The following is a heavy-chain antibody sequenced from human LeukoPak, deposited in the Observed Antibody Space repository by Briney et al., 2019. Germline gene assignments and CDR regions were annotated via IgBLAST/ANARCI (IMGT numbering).Heavy chain of an antibody. V-gene: IGHV1-46*01. D-gene: IGHD3-10*01. CDR2: INPSGGST. J-gene: IGHJ4*02. CDR1: GYTFTSYY. Sequence: ASVKVSCKASGYTFTSYYMHWVRQAPGQGLEWMGIINPSGGSTSYAQKFQGRVTVTRDMSTSTAYMEMSSLRSEDTAVYYCARDQRLRYGSGSYFDYWGQGTLVTVSS. CDR3: ARDQRLRYGSGSYFDY.